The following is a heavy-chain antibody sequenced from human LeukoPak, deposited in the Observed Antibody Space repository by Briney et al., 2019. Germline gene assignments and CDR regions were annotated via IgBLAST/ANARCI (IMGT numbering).Heavy chain of an antibody. Sequence: GGSLRLSCAASGFTFSSYAMHWVRQAPGKGLEWVAVISYDGSNKYYADSVKGRFTISRDNSKNTLYLQMNSLRAEDTAVYYCARFRYYYDSSGYYYDYWGQGTPVTVSS. CDR2: ISYDGSNK. J-gene: IGHJ4*02. V-gene: IGHV3-30-3*01. D-gene: IGHD3-22*01. CDR3: ARFRYYYDSSGYYYDY. CDR1: GFTFSSYA.